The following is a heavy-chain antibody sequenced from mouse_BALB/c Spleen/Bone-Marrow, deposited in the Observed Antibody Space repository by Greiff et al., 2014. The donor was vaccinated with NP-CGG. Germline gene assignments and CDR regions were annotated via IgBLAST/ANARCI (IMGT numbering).Heavy chain of an antibody. D-gene: IGHD2-3*01. CDR3: TRDDGYFDY. V-gene: IGHV6-6*02. Sequence: LQQSGGGLVQPGGSMKLSCVASGFTFSNYWMNWVRQSPEKGLEWVAEIRLKSNNYATHYAESVKGRFTISRDDSKSSVYLRMNNLRAEDTGIYYCTRDDGYFDYWGQGTTLTVSS. CDR1: GFTFSNYW. J-gene: IGHJ2*01. CDR2: IRLKSNNYAT.